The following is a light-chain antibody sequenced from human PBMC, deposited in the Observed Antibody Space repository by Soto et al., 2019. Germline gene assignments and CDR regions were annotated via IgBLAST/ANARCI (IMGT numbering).Light chain of an antibody. CDR2: AAS. V-gene: IGKV1-9*01. CDR3: QQLNSYLP. CDR1: QSISSY. Sequence: IQMTQSTSSLSASVGDRVTITCRASQSISSYLNWYQQKPGKAPKLLIYAASSLQSGVPSRFSGSGSGTEFTLTISSLQPEDFATYYCQQLNSYLPFGGGTKVDIK. J-gene: IGKJ4*01.